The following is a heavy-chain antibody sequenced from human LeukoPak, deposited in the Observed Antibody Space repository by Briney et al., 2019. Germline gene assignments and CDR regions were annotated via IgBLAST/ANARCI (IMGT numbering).Heavy chain of an antibody. D-gene: IGHD4-17*01. CDR2: ISSSSSYI. V-gene: IGHV3-21*01. Sequence: PGGSLRLSCAASGFTFSSYSMNWVRQAPGKGLEWVSFISSSSSYIYYADSVKGRFTISRDNAKNSLYLQMNSLRAEDTAVYYCVYSGDYEKGYWGQGTLVTVSS. CDR3: VYSGDYEKGY. CDR1: GFTFSSYS. J-gene: IGHJ4*02.